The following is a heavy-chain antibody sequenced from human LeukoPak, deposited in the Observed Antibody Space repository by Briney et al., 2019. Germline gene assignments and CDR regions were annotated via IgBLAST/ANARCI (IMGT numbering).Heavy chain of an antibody. D-gene: IGHD2-2*02. CDR1: GFTFSSYA. V-gene: IGHV3-30-3*01. J-gene: IGHJ4*02. Sequence: PGRSLRLSCAASGFTFSSYAMHWVRQAPGKGLEWVAVISYDGSNKYYADSVKGRFTISRDNSKNTLYLQMNSLRAEDTAVYYCARDVRYCSSTSCYTPDYWGQGTLVTVSS. CDR2: ISYDGSNK. CDR3: ARDVRYCSSTSCYTPDY.